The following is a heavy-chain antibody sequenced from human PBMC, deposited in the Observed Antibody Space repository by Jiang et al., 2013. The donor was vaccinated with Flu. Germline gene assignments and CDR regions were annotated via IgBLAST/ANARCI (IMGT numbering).Heavy chain of an antibody. D-gene: IGHD3-22*01. V-gene: IGHV2-5*01. J-gene: IGHJ3*02. CDR2: IYWNDDK. CDR1: GFSLSTSGVG. Sequence: VKPTQTLTLTCTFSGFSLSTSGVGVGWIRQPPGKALEWLALIYWNDDKRYSPSLKSRLTITKDTSKNQVVLTMTNMDPVDTATYYCAHYYDSSGYYYVPDDAFDIWGQGTMVTI. CDR3: AHYYDSSGYYYVPDDAFDI.